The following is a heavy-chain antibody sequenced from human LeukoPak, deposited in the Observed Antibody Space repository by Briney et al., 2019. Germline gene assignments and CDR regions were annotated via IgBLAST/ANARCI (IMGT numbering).Heavy chain of an antibody. Sequence: GGSLRLSCAASGFTFKNYAMNWVRQSPGQGLEWVSTISGDAVTSWYADSVKSRFTVSRDNSKNIVFLQMNNLRAEDTAVYYCAKSGEQWLDFDYWGQGTLVTVSS. CDR1: GFTFKNYA. V-gene: IGHV3-23*01. J-gene: IGHJ4*02. CDR2: ISGDAVTS. D-gene: IGHD6-19*01. CDR3: AKSGEQWLDFDY.